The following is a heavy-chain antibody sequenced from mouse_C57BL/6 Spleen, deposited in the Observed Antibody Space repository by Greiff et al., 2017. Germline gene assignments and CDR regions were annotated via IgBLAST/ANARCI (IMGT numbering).Heavy chain of an antibody. D-gene: IGHD4-1*01. CDR2: ISDGGSYT. V-gene: IGHV5-4*03. CDR3: ARAGTGIWYFDV. CDR1: GFTFSSYA. Sequence: EVKLEESGGGLVKPGGSLKLSCAASGFTFSSYAMSWVRQTPEKRLEWVATISDGGSYTYYPDNVKGRFTISRDNAKNNLYLQMSHLKSEDTAMYYCARAGTGIWYFDVWGTGTTVTVSS. J-gene: IGHJ1*03.